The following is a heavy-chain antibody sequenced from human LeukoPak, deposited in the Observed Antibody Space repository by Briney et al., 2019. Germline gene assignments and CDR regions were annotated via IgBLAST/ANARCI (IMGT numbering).Heavy chain of an antibody. CDR3: ARYLSSGLDY. V-gene: IGHV4-59*01. CDR1: GGSMSSYY. J-gene: IGHJ4*02. CDR2: IYYTGST. D-gene: IGHD3-10*01. Sequence: PSETLSLTCTVSGGSMSSYYWTWIRQPPGRGLEWIGHIYYTGSTSYNPSLKSRVTLSVDTSKNQFSLKLTSVTAADTAVYYCARYLSSGLDYWGQGIWLTVSS.